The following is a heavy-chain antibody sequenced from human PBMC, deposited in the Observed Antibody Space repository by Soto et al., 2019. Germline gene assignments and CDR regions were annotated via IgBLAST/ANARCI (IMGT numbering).Heavy chain of an antibody. Sequence: SETLSLTCTVSGGSVSSGDYYWSWIRQPPGKGLEWIGYIYYSGSTYYNPSLKSRVTISVDTSKNQFSLKLSSVTAADTAVYYCARDQPTGNYYGSGSYPYWGQGTLVTVSS. V-gene: IGHV4-31*03. CDR3: ARDQPTGNYYGSGSYPY. D-gene: IGHD3-10*01. CDR1: GGSVSSGDYY. J-gene: IGHJ4*02. CDR2: IYYSGST.